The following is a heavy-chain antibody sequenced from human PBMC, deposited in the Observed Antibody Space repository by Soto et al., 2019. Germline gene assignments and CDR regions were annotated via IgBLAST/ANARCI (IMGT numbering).Heavy chain of an antibody. V-gene: IGHV3-30*18. CDR2: ISYDGSDK. CDR3: AKTAGYDYVWGSSGLDP. J-gene: IGHJ5*02. Sequence: SLRLSCAGSGFTFSSYGMHWVRQAPGKGLEWVAVISYDGSDKYYGDSVKGRFTISRDDSKNTLYLQMNSLRVEDTAIYYCAKTAGYDYVWGSSGLDPWGQGT. D-gene: IGHD3-16*01. CDR1: GFTFSSYG.